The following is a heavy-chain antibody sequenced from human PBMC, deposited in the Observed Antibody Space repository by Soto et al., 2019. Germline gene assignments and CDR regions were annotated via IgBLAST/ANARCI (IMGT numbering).Heavy chain of an antibody. D-gene: IGHD5-12*01. CDR1: GFTFSSNS. J-gene: IGHJ5*02. CDR3: AKWDGYGDH. V-gene: IGHV3-23*01. Sequence: EVQLLESGGDLIQPGGSLRLSCAASGFTFSSNSFTWVRQAPGKGLEYVSGISIGGDKTWHTDSVKGRFTVSRDNSKNTVYLQMNSLRVDDTAVYYCAKWDGYGDHWGQGTLVTVSS. CDR2: ISIGGDKT.